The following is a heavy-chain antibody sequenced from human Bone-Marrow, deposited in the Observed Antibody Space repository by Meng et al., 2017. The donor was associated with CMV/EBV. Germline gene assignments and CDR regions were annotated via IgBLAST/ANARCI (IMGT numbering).Heavy chain of an antibody. CDR3: ARDVYNFWSGSYYGLDV. CDR1: GFIFSSFE. J-gene: IGHJ6*02. D-gene: IGHD3-3*01. V-gene: IGHV3-48*03. CDR2: ISTGSTI. Sequence: GESLKISCTASGFIFSSFEMNWVRQAPGKGLEWISHISTGSTIHYADSVKGRFTISRDNAKNSLYLQMNSLRAEDTAVYYCARDVYNFWSGSYYGLDVWGQGTTVTSP.